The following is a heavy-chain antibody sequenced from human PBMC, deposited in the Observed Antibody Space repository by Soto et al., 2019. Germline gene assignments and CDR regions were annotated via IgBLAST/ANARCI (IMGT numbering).Heavy chain of an antibody. D-gene: IGHD3-10*01. CDR2: ISTSGVNT. Sequence: QPGGSLRLSCAASGFTFRNFAMSWVRQAPGKGLEWVSTISTSGVNTYYADSVKGRFTISRDNSKNMLFLQMNSLRAEDTAVYYCAKDAEGTYSRPFDYWGQGTLVTVSS. CDR1: GFTFRNFA. V-gene: IGHV3-23*01. J-gene: IGHJ4*02. CDR3: AKDAEGTYSRPFDY.